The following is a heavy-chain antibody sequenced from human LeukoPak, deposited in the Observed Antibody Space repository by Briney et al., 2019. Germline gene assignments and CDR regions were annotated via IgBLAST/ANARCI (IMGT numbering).Heavy chain of an antibody. CDR1: GFTFSSDA. Sequence: GGSLRLSCAASGFTFSSDAMHWVRQAPGKGLEWVAIILSDGSKTYYPDSVRGRFTISRDNSKNTLYLQMNSLRAEDTAVYYCARDQSGPFDYWGQGTLVTVSS. D-gene: IGHD3-10*01. V-gene: IGHV3-33*08. J-gene: IGHJ4*02. CDR3: ARDQSGPFDY. CDR2: ILSDGSKT.